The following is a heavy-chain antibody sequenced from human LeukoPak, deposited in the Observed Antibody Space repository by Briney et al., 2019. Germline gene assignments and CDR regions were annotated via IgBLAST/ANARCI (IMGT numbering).Heavy chain of an antibody. Sequence: GGSLRLSCAASGFTFSSHAMHWVRQAPGKGLEWVAVISYDGSNKYYADSVKGRFTISRDNSKNTLYLQMNSLRAEDTAVYYCARGGGYDFWSGYYTGRRNYYGMDVWGQGTTVTVSS. CDR1: GFTFSSHA. D-gene: IGHD3-3*01. J-gene: IGHJ6*02. V-gene: IGHV3-30-3*01. CDR3: ARGGGYDFWSGYYTGRRNYYGMDV. CDR2: ISYDGSNK.